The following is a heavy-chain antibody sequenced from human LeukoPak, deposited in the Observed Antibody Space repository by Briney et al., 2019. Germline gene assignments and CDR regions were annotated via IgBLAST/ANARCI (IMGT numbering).Heavy chain of an antibody. CDR3: AKRSCSGGSCNFDY. V-gene: IGHV3-23*01. D-gene: IGHD2-15*01. CDR1: GFTSSSYA. Sequence: PGGSLRLSCAASGFTSSSYAMSWVRQAPGKGLEWVSAIRSDGSITNYADSVKGRFTISRDNSKNTLDLQMNSLRADDTAVYHCAKRSCSGGSCNFDYWGQGTLVTVSS. CDR2: IRSDGSIT. J-gene: IGHJ4*02.